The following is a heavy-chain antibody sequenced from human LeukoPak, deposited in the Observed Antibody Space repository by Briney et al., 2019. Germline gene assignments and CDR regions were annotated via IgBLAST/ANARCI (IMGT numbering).Heavy chain of an antibody. V-gene: IGHV4-34*01. CDR1: GGSFSGYY. CDR3: ARFRRITIFGVVIGFDY. Sequence: PSETLSLTCAVYGGSFSGYYWSWIRQPPGRGLEWIGEINHSGSTNYNPSLKSRVTISVDTSKNQFSLKLSSVTAADTAVYYCARFRRITIFGVVIGFDYWGQGTLVTVSS. D-gene: IGHD3-3*01. CDR2: INHSGST. J-gene: IGHJ4*02.